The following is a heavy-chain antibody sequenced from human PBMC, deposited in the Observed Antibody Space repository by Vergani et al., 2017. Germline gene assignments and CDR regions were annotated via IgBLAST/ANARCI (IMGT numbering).Heavy chain of an antibody. CDR3: ARVRCSSTSCYLYGMDV. CDR1: GGTFSSYA. Sequence: QVQLVQSGAEVKKPGSSVKVSCKASGGTFSSYAISWVRQAPGQGLEWMGRIIPIFGTANYAQKFQGRVTITADESMSTAYMELSSLRSEDTAVYYCARVRCSSTSCYLYGMDVWGQGTTVTVSS. CDR2: IIPIFGTA. J-gene: IGHJ6*02. D-gene: IGHD2-2*01. V-gene: IGHV1-69*18.